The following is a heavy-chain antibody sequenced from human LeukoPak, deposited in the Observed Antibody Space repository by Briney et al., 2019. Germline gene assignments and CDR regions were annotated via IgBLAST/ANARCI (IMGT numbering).Heavy chain of an antibody. CDR1: GGSISTSTYC. J-gene: IGHJ4*02. CDR2: IYYSGST. Sequence: SETLSLTCTVAGGSISTSTYCWGWIRQPPGKGLEWIGTIYYSGSTYYNPSLKSRVTVSVDTSKNQFSLKLSSVTAADTAVYYCARAKDSSGYYSLYYFDNWGQGTLVTVSS. D-gene: IGHD3-22*01. V-gene: IGHV4-39*01. CDR3: ARAKDSSGYYSLYYFDN.